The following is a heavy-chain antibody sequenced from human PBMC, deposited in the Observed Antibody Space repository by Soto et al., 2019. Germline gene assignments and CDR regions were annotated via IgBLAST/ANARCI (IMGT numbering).Heavy chain of an antibody. V-gene: IGHV3-23*01. CDR3: ARVCDCDYYYMDV. J-gene: IGHJ6*03. CDR1: GFTFSSKV. Sequence: SGGSLRLSCATSGFTFSSKVMRWVRQAPGKRLEWVSTISDSGDNTYYADSVRGRFTVSRDNSKGTLYLQLNGLRAEDTAVYYCARVCDCDYYYMDVWGKGTTVTVS. CDR2: ISDSGDNT. D-gene: IGHD2-21*02.